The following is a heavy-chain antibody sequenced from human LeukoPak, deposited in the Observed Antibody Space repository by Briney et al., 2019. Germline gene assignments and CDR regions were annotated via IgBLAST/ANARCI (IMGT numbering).Heavy chain of an antibody. CDR2: ISNNGGRT. V-gene: IGHV3-23*01. CDR1: GFIFSNYA. J-gene: IGHJ6*02. D-gene: IGHD3-9*01. CDR3: AKDVAGAALPYFGLDV. Sequence: GGSLRLSCAASGFIFSNYAMTWVRQVPGKGLEWVSGISNNGGRTYSARSVRGRFTISRDNSKNMLYLQMNGLRVDDTAVYYCAKDVAGAALPYFGLDVWGQGTTVTVSS.